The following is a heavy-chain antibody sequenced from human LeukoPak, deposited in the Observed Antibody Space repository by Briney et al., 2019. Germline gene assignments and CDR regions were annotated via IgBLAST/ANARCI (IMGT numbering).Heavy chain of an antibody. Sequence: GASVKVSCKASGYTFTTYYVHWVRQAPGQGLEWMGIINPSGGSTTYAQKFRGRLTMTRDMSTSTVYMELSSLRSEDPAVYYCARGSRPVYNLLTGKMYFDYWGQGTLLTVSS. V-gene: IGHV1-46*01. D-gene: IGHD3-9*01. J-gene: IGHJ4*02. CDR3: ARGSRPVYNLLTGKMYFDY. CDR2: INPSGGST. CDR1: GYTFTTYY.